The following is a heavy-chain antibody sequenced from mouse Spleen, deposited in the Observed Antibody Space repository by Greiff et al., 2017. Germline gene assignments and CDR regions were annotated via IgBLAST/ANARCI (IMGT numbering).Heavy chain of an antibody. Sequence: QVQLQQSGPGLVQPSQSLSITCTVSGFSLTSYGVHWVRQSPGKGLEWLGVIWSGGSTDYNAAFISRLSISKDNSKSQVFFKMNSLQADDTAIYYCARNSNYVNWFAYWGQGTLVTVSA. V-gene: IGHV2-2*01. CDR2: IWSGGST. D-gene: IGHD2-5*01. J-gene: IGHJ3*01. CDR3: ARNSNYVNWFAY. CDR1: GFSLTSYG.